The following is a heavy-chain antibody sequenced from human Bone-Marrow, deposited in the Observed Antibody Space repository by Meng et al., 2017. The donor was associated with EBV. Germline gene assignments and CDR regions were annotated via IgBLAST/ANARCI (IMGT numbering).Heavy chain of an antibody. CDR2: INHSGST. CDR3: ARTLPRYCSGGSCSSRNDY. V-gene: IGHV4-34*01. J-gene: IGHJ4*02. CDR1: VGSFSGYY. D-gene: IGHD2-15*01. Sequence: QVHGQELGAGVLKPSETLSLTVAVYVGSFSGYYWSWIRQPPGKGLEWIGEINHSGSTNYNPSLKSRVTISVDTSKNQFSLKLSSVTAADTAVYYCARTLPRYCSGGSCSSRNDYWGQGTLVTVSS.